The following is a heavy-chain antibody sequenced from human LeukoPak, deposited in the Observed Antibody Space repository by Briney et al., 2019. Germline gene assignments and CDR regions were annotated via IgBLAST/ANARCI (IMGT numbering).Heavy chain of an antibody. Sequence: GGSLRLSCAASGFTFSSYAMSWVRQAPGKGLEWVSAISGSGGSTYDADSVKGRFTISRDNSKNTLYLQMNSLRAEDTAVYYCAKSPRGYSYGYGMGYYYYMDVWGKGTTVTVSS. CDR3: AKSPRGYSYGYGMGYYYYMDV. D-gene: IGHD5-18*01. CDR2: ISGSGGST. J-gene: IGHJ6*03. V-gene: IGHV3-23*01. CDR1: GFTFSSYA.